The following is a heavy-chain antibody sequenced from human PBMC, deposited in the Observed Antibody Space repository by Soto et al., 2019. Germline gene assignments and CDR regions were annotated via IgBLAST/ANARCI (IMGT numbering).Heavy chain of an antibody. J-gene: IGHJ5*02. CDR3: ARPHGGSSGWDNWFDP. Sequence: SETLSLTCTVSGGSISGYYWTWIRQPPGKGLEWIGYVYYSGSTNYNPSLKSRVTISVDTSKNQFSLKLSSVTAADTAVYYCARPHGGSSGWDNWFDPWGQGTLVTVS. CDR2: VYYSGST. D-gene: IGHD6-25*01. CDR1: GGSISGYY. V-gene: IGHV4-59*01.